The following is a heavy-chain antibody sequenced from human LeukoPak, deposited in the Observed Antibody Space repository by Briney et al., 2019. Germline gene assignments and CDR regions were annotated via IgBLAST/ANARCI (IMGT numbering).Heavy chain of an antibody. V-gene: IGHV5-51*01. J-gene: IGHJ4*02. CDR1: GYSFTSYW. Sequence: GESLKISCKGSGYSFTSYWIGWVRQMPGKGLEWMGIIYPGDSDTRYSPSFQGQVTISADKSISTAYLQWSSLKASDTAMYYCARLEEKEQWLVPVYFDYWGQGTLVTVSS. D-gene: IGHD6-19*01. CDR2: IYPGDSDT. CDR3: ARLEEKEQWLVPVYFDY.